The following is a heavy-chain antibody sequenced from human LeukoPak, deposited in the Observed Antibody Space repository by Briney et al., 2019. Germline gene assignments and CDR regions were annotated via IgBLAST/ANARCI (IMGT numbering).Heavy chain of an antibody. CDR2: ISAYNGST. Sequence: ASVKVPCKPSGYIFTDYYIHWVRQAPGQGLEWMGWISAYNGSTSYAQKFQGRVTVTRDTSTSTVHMELSGLRSEDTAVYYCARDQEGFDYWGQGTLVTVSS. CDR1: GYIFTDYY. CDR3: ARDQEGFDY. V-gene: IGHV1-46*01. J-gene: IGHJ4*02.